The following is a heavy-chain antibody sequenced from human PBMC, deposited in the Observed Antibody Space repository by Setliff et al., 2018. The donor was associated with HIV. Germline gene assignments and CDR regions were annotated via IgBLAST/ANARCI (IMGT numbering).Heavy chain of an antibody. D-gene: IGHD3-3*01. CDR3: ARIDESITIFGVVSYPMDV. Sequence: RASVKVSCKASGYTFSDYGVSWVRQAPGQGLEWMGWISSYNGNTHFAQKYQDRISMTTDTSANIAYMELRSLQSDDTAVYYCARIDESITIFGVVSYPMDVWGKGTTVTVSS. CDR1: GYTFSDYG. CDR2: ISSYNGNT. V-gene: IGHV1-18*01. J-gene: IGHJ6*03.